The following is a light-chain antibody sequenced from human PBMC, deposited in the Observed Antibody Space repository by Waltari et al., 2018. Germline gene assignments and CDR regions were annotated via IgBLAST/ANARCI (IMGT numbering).Light chain of an antibody. CDR3: LQHKTYPWT. CDR1: QGIGNS. V-gene: IGKV1-17*03. Sequence: DIQMTQSPSAMSASVGDRVTITCRASQGIGNSLAWFQQKPGKTPERLIYTVSRLQNGVPSRFSGSGSGTEFTPTISSLQPEDFATYYCLQHKTYPWTFGQGTKVEIK. CDR2: TVS. J-gene: IGKJ1*01.